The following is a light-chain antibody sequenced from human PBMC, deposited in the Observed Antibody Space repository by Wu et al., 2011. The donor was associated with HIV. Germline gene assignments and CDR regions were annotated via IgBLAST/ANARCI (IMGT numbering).Light chain of an antibody. Sequence: EIVLTQSPGTLSLSPGERATLSCRASQSVSSSYLAWYQQKPGQAPRLLIYGASSRATGIPDRFSGSGSGTDFTLTISRLEPEDFAVYYCQYRTTFGQGTRLES. V-gene: IGKV3-20*01. J-gene: IGKJ5*01. CDR2: GAS. CDR1: QSVSSSY. CDR3: QYRTT.